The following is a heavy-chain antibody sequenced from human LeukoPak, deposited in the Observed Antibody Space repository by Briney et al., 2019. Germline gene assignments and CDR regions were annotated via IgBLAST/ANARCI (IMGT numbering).Heavy chain of an antibody. V-gene: IGHV1-69-2*01. CDR1: GYTFNSYF. CDR3: ATFPRGPRNC. CDR2: IDPEDGET. Sequence: GATVKISCKVSGYTFNSYFIHWVQQAPGKGLEWMGLIDPEDGETIYAENSQGGVTIAADTSTDTAYLELTNLRSHDTAVYYCATFPRGPRNCWGQGTLVTVSS. D-gene: IGHD1-14*01. J-gene: IGHJ4*02.